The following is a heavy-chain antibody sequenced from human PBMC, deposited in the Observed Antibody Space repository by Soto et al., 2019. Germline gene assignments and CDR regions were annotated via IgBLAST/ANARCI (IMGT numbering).Heavy chain of an antibody. J-gene: IGHJ6*02. D-gene: IGHD2-2*01. CDR3: ARDSDIVVVPAAFTFYYGMDV. CDR2: ISYDGSNK. CDR1: GVTFSSYA. Sequence: AGSLRLSCAASGVTFSSYAVHWVFKAPGKGLERVAVISYDGSNKYYADSVKGRFTISRDNSKNTLYLQMNSLRAEDTAVYYCARDSDIVVVPAAFTFYYGMDVWGQGTTVTVSS. V-gene: IGHV3-30-3*01.